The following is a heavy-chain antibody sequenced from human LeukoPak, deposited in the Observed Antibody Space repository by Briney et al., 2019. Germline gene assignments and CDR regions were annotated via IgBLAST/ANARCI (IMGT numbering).Heavy chain of an antibody. CDR1: GFNFNTYT. CDR3: ARDLQDFDY. V-gene: IGHV3-21*01. CDR2: IISGSSHI. Sequence: GGSQRLSCVASGFNFNTYTMNWVRQAPGKGLEWVASIISGSSHIYYADSLKGRFTISRDNAKNSVYLQMSSLRVEDTAVYYCARDLQDFDYWGQGTLVTVSS. J-gene: IGHJ4*02.